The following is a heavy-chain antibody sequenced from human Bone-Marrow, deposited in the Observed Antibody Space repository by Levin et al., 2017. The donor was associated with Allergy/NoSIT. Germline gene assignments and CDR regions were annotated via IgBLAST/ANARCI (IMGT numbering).Heavy chain of an antibody. CDR3: AKRRGSSSHDGFDI. Sequence: GESLKISCAASGFTFSSYGMSWVRQAPGEGLEWVSAISSSGASTYYADSVKGRFTISRDNSKNTLYLQMNSLRAEDTAVYYCAKRRGSSSHDGFDIWGQGTMVTVSS. J-gene: IGHJ3*02. D-gene: IGHD1-26*01. V-gene: IGHV3-23*01. CDR2: ISSSGAST. CDR1: GFTFSSYG.